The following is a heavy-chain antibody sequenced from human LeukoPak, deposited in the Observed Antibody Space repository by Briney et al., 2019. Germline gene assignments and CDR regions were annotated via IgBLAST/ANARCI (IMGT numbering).Heavy chain of an antibody. J-gene: IGHJ4*02. CDR2: ISSSSSYI. Sequence: GGSLRLSCAASGFTFSRYSMNWVRQAPGKGLEWVSSISSSSSYIYYADSVKGRFTISRDNAKNSLYLQMNSLRAEDTAVYYCASFQTTIFDYWGQGTLVTVSS. V-gene: IGHV3-21*01. CDR3: ASFQTTIFDY. CDR1: GFTFSRYS. D-gene: IGHD5-12*01.